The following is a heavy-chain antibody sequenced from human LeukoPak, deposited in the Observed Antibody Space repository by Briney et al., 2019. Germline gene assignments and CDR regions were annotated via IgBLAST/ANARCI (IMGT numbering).Heavy chain of an antibody. CDR3: GKHDSASDY. CDR1: GFTFSSYW. J-gene: IGHJ4*02. V-gene: IGHV3-7*01. D-gene: IGHD1-26*01. Sequence: GGSLRLSCAASGFTFSSYWMSWVRQAPGKGLEWVATIKQDGSEKSYVDSVKGRFTISRDNAKNSLYLQMNSLRAEDTAVYYCGKHDSASDYWGQGTLVTVSS. CDR2: IKQDGSEK.